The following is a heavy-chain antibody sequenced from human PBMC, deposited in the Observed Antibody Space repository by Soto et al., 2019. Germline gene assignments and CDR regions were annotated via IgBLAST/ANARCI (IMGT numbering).Heavy chain of an antibody. CDR2: IYYSGSV. J-gene: IGHJ3*02. CDR3: ARGMYDSSGFSNPFDI. V-gene: IGHV4-59*01. CDR1: GVSISSSY. Sequence: QVQLQESGPGLVKPSETLSLTCTVSGVSISSSYWSWIRQSPGKEMQWIGYIYYSGSVKYNPSLTSRVTISADMSRNQLSLRVTPVTAADTARYYCARGMYDSSGFSNPFDIWGQGTMVTVSS. D-gene: IGHD3-22*01.